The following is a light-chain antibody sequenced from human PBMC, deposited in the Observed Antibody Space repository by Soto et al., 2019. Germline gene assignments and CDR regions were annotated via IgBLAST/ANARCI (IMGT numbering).Light chain of an antibody. CDR2: DVN. V-gene: IGLV2-14*01. CDR1: SSDVGGYNY. Sequence: QSVLTQPASVSGSPGQSITISCTGTSSDVGGYNYASWYQQHPGKAPKLMIYDVNYRPSGVSNRFSGSKSGNTASLTISGLQAEDEAHYYCSSHTSSSTHVVFGGGTKLTVL. J-gene: IGLJ2*01. CDR3: SSHTSSSTHVV.